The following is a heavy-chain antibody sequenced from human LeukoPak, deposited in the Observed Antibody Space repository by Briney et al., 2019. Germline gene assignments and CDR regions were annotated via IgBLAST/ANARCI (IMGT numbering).Heavy chain of an antibody. D-gene: IGHD4-11*01. CDR3: ARDITYSNYPDDAFDI. V-gene: IGHV3-21*01. Sequence: GGYLRLSCAASGFTLTTYSMNWVRQAPGKGLKWFSSMSSSSSYVYDGDSVKGRFTVCRDNAKNSLYLQMNRLRGEDRAVYYCARDITYSNYPDDAFDIWGQGTMVTVSS. J-gene: IGHJ3*02. CDR2: MSSSSSYV. CDR1: GFTLTTYS.